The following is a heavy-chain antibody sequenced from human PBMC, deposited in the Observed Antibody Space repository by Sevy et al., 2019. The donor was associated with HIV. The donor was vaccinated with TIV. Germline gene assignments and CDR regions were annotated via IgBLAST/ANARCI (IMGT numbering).Heavy chain of an antibody. CDR1: GGTFSSYA. Sequence: SVKVSWKASGGTFSSYAVSWVRQAPGQGLEWMGGIIPILGIANYAQKFQGRVTITADKSTSTAYMELSSLRSEDTAVYYCAREATMMVVVPPGAARRSAFDIWGQGTMVTVSS. CDR2: IIPILGIA. CDR3: AREATMMVVVPPGAARRSAFDI. D-gene: IGHD3-22*01. J-gene: IGHJ3*02. V-gene: IGHV1-69*10.